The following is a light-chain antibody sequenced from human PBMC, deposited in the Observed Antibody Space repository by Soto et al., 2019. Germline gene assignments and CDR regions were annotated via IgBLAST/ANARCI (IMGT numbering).Light chain of an antibody. CDR2: AAY. J-gene: IGKJ1*01. CDR1: QSISSY. V-gene: IGKV1-39*01. CDR3: KQSYSTRWT. Sequence: DIQMTQSPSSLSASVGDRVTITCRASQSISSYLNWYQQKPGKAPKLLIYAAYSLQSGVPSRFSGSGSGTDFTLTISSLQPEDFATYYCKQSYSTRWTFGQGTKVDIK.